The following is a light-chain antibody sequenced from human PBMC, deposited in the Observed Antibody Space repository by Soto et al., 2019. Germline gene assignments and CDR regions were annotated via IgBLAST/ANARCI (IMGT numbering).Light chain of an antibody. V-gene: IGLV2-14*01. J-gene: IGLJ3*02. CDR3: SSYTISSTWV. CDR1: SNDVGIYNY. Sequence: QPASVSGSPGQSITISCTGTSNDVGIYNYVSWYQQHPGKAPKLMIYEVTNRPSGVSDRFSGSKSDNTASLTISGLQAEDEADYYCSSYTISSTWVFGGGTKLTVL. CDR2: EVT.